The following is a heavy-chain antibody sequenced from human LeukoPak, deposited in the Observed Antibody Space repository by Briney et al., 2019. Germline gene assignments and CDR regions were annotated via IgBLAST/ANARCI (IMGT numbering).Heavy chain of an antibody. J-gene: IGHJ6*03. CDR2: MNPNSGNT. V-gene: IGHV1-8*03. Sequence: ASVKVSCKASGYTLTSYDINWVRQATGQGLEGMGWMNPNSGNTGYAQKFQGRVTITSNTSISTAYMELSSLRSEDTAVYYCARGQGDDQGIYMDVWGKGTTVTVSS. D-gene: IGHD3-16*01. CDR3: ARGQGDDQGIYMDV. CDR1: GYTLTSYD.